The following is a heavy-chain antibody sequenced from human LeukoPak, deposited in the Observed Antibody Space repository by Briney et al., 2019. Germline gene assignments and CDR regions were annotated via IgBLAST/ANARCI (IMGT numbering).Heavy chain of an antibody. CDR1: GVSFSGYY. Sequence: SETLSLTCAVYGVSFSGYYWSWIRQPPGKGLEWIGEINHSGSTNYNPSLKSRVTISVDTSKNQFSLKLSSVTAADTAVYYCARGPTYYDFWSGYYRQYYFDYWGQGTLVTVSS. CDR2: INHSGST. CDR3: ARGPTYYDFWSGYYRQYYFDY. J-gene: IGHJ4*02. V-gene: IGHV4-34*01. D-gene: IGHD3-3*01.